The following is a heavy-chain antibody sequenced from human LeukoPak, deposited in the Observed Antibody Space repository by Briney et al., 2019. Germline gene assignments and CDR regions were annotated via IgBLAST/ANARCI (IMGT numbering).Heavy chain of an antibody. V-gene: IGHV3-23*01. J-gene: IGHJ3*02. CDR2: ISGSGGST. D-gene: IGHD5-12*01. Sequence: PGGSLRLSCAASRFTFSSYAMSWVXXXXXXXXXXXXXISGSGGSTYYADSVKGRFTISRDNSKNTLYLQMNSLRAEDTAVYYCAKFGGGYDSDDAFDIWGQGTMVTVSS. CDR1: RFTFSSYA. CDR3: AKFGGGYDSDDAFDI.